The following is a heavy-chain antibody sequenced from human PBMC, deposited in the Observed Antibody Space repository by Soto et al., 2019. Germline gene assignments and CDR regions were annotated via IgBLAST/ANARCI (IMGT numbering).Heavy chain of an antibody. D-gene: IGHD3-9*01. CDR2: IYYSGRT. CDR3: ARQGTDLVSYYYYYGMDV. Sequence: SETLSLTCTVSGGSISSYYWSWIRQPPGKGLEWIGYIYYSGRTNYNPSLKSRVTISVDTSKNQFSLKLSSVTAADTAVYYCARQGTDLVSYYYYYGMDVWGQGTTVTVSS. CDR1: GGSISSYY. V-gene: IGHV4-59*08. J-gene: IGHJ6*02.